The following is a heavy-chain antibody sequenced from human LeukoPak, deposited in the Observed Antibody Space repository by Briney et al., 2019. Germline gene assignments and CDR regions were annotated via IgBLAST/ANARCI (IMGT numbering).Heavy chain of an antibody. Sequence: SGPTLVNPTQTLTLTCTFSGFSLSTSGMRVSWIRQPPGKALEWLARIDRDDDKFYSTSLKTRLTISKDTSKNQVVLTMTNMDPVDTATYYCARSYCSGDCSPYYFDYWGQGTLVTVSS. CDR2: IDRDDDK. D-gene: IGHD2-21*02. CDR1: GFSLSTSGMR. CDR3: ARSYCSGDCSPYYFDY. J-gene: IGHJ4*02. V-gene: IGHV2-70*04.